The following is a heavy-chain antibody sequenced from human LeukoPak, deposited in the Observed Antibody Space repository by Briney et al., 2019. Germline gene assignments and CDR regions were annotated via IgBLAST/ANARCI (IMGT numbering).Heavy chain of an antibody. CDR2: INHSGST. CDR3: ARGQILRLVDY. D-gene: IGHD3-3*01. CDR1: GGSFSGYY. Sequence: SETLSPTCAVYGGSFSGYYWSWIRQHPGKGLEWIGEINHSGSTNYNPSLKSRVTISVNASQNQYSLKLSSVTAADTAVYCGARGQILRLVDYWGQGTLVTVSS. V-gene: IGHV4-34*01. J-gene: IGHJ4*02.